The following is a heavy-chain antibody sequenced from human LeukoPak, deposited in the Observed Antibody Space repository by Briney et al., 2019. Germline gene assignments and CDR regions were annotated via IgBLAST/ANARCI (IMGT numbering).Heavy chain of an antibody. CDR1: GFTFSSSA. CDR3: APNLGRVATMTYLDY. V-gene: IGHV3-23*01. CDR2: ISASGGST. Sequence: GGSLRLSCAASGFTFSSSAMTWVRQSPRKGLEWVSTISASGGSTFFADSVKGRFTISRDNSKNTLYLHMNSLRAEDTAVYYCAPNLGRVATMTYLDYWGQGTLVTVSS. D-gene: IGHD5-12*01. J-gene: IGHJ4*02.